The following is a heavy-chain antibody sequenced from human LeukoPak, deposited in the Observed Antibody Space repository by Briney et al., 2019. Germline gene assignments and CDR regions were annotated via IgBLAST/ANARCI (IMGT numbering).Heavy chain of an antibody. Sequence: KSSETLSLTSTVSGGSISSYYWSWIRQPPGKGLEWIGSIYYSGSTYYNPSLKSRVTISVDTSKNQFSLKLSSVTAADTAVYYCARDGGTPTMTAAAAAAFDIWGQGTMVTVSS. D-gene: IGHD3-22*01. CDR1: GGSISSYY. V-gene: IGHV4-59*12. J-gene: IGHJ3*02. CDR2: IYYSGST. CDR3: ARDGGTPTMTAAAAAAFDI.